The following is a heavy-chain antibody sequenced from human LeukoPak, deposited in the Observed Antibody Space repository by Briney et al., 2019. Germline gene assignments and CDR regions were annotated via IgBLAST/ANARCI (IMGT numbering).Heavy chain of an antibody. J-gene: IGHJ4*02. CDR1: GFTFSSYG. V-gene: IGHV3-30*02. Sequence: GGSLRLSCAASGFTFSSYGMHWVRQAPGKGLEWVAFIRYDGSNKYYADSVKGRFTISRDNSKNTLHLQMNSLRAEDTAVYYCAKDQSYYGSGSYFFDYWGQGTLVTVSS. CDR2: IRYDGSNK. D-gene: IGHD3-10*01. CDR3: AKDQSYYGSGSYFFDY.